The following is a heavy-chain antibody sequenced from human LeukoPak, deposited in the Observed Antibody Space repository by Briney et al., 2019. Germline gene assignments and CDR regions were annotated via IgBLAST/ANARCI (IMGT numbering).Heavy chain of an antibody. Sequence: PGGSLRLSCVASGFTFSSYAMSWVRQAPGKGLEWVSVISGSGGSTYYADSVKGRFTISRDNSQNTLYLQMNSLRAEGTAVYYCVKRRYDSSGYFDYWGQGTLVTVSS. CDR1: GFTFSSYA. CDR2: ISGSGGST. D-gene: IGHD3-22*01. CDR3: VKRRYDSSGYFDY. J-gene: IGHJ4*02. V-gene: IGHV3-23*01.